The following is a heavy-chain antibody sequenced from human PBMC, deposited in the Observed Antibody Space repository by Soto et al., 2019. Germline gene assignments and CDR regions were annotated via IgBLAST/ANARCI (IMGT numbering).Heavy chain of an antibody. Sequence: SDTLSLTWTVSGGSISSGGYYWSWIRQHPGKGLEWIGYIYYSGSTYYNPSLKSRVTISVDTSKNQFSLKLSSVTAADTAVYYCARNIGTTWTPQGAFDIWGQGTMVTVSS. J-gene: IGHJ3*02. CDR1: GGSISSGGYY. CDR3: ARNIGTTWTPQGAFDI. V-gene: IGHV4-31*02. CDR2: IYYSGST. D-gene: IGHD1-26*01.